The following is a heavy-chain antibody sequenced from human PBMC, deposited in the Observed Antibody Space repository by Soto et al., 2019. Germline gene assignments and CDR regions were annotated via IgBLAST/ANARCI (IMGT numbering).Heavy chain of an antibody. Sequence: KPSETLSLTCAVSGGSISSGGYSWSWIRQPPGKGLEWIGYIYHSGSTYYNPSLKSRVTISVDRSKNQFSLKLSSVTAADTAVYYCARLSHARGYFLDYWAREPWSPSPQ. CDR2: IYHSGST. CDR3: ARLSHARGYFLDY. J-gene: IGHJ4*02. V-gene: IGHV4-30-2*01. CDR1: GGSISSGGYS. D-gene: IGHD3-22*01.